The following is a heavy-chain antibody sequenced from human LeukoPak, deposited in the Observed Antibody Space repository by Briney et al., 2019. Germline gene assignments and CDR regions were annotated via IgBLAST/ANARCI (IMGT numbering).Heavy chain of an antibody. V-gene: IGHV4-59*08. CDR1: GGSINSYY. Sequence: PSETLSLTCTVSGGSINSYYWSWIRQPPGKGLEWIGYIYYSGSTNYNPSLKSRVTISVDTSKNQFSLKLSSVTAADTAVYYCARHHKVSSSWIVYYFDYWGQGTLVTVSS. J-gene: IGHJ4*02. CDR3: ARHHKVSSSWIVYYFDY. D-gene: IGHD6-13*01. CDR2: IYYSGST.